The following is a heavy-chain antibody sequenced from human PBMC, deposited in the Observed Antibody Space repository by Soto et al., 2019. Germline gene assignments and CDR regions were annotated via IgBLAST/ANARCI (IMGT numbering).Heavy chain of an antibody. CDR2: ISGSGGST. CDR3: AKDVSGERRPYYFDY. CDR1: GFTFSSYA. V-gene: IGHV3-23*01. D-gene: IGHD1-1*01. Sequence: GGSLRLSCAASGFTFSSYAMSWVRQAPGKGLEWVSAISGSGGSTYYADSVKGRFTISRDNSKNTLYLQMNSLRAEDTAVYYCAKDVSGERRPYYFDYWGQGTLVTVSS. J-gene: IGHJ4*02.